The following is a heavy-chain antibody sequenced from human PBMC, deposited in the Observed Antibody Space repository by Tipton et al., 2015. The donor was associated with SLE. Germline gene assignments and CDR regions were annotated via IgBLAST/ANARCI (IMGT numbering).Heavy chain of an antibody. J-gene: IGHJ4*02. CDR3: ARVGAYGDYTPHYFDY. V-gene: IGHV4-4*07. Sequence: LRLSCTVSGGSISSYYWSWIRQPAGKGLEWIGRIYTSGSTNYNPSLKSRVTISVDTSKNQFSLKLSSVTAADTAVYYCARVGAYGDYTPHYFDYWGQGTLVTVSS. CDR2: IYTSGST. D-gene: IGHD4-17*01. CDR1: GGSISSYY.